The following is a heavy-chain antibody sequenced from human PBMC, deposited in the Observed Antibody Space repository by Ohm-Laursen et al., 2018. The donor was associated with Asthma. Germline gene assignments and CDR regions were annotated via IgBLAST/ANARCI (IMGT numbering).Heavy chain of an antibody. D-gene: IGHD6-19*01. CDR3: ARDQIAVAGTGGYFDY. CDR1: GFTVSSNY. J-gene: IGHJ4*02. CDR2: IYSGGST. V-gene: IGHV3-53*01. Sequence: GSLRLSCTASGFTVSSNYMSWVRQAPGKGLEWVSVIYSGGSTYYADSVKGRFTISRDNSKNTLYLQMNSLRAEDTAVYYCARDQIAVAGTGGYFDYWGQGTLVTVSS.